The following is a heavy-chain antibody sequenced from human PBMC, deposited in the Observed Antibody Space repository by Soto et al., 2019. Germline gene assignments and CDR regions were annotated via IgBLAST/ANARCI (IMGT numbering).Heavy chain of an antibody. Sequence: PSETLSLTCTVSGGSISSYYWSWIRQPPGKGLEWIGYIYYSGSTNYNPSLKSRVTISVDTSKNQFSLKLSSVTAADTAVYYCARAPHFPAASGMDVCGPGTTVTVSS. V-gene: IGHV4-59*01. CDR2: IYYSGST. CDR1: GGSISSYY. CDR3: ARAPHFPAASGMDV. D-gene: IGHD2-2*01. J-gene: IGHJ6*02.